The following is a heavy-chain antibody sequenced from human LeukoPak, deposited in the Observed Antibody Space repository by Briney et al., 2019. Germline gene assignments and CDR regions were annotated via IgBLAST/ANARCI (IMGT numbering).Heavy chain of an antibody. D-gene: IGHD3-22*01. CDR2: INPNSGGT. CDR3: AADPYYYDSSGYQGYAFDI. V-gene: IGHV1/OR15-1*04. J-gene: IGHJ3*02. Sequence: ASVKVSCKASGYIFTDYYMHWVRQAPGQELGWMGRINPNSGGTNYAQKFQERVTITRDMSTSTAYMELSSLRSEDTAVYYCAADPYYYDSSGYQGYAFDIWGQGTMVTVSS. CDR1: GYIFTDYY.